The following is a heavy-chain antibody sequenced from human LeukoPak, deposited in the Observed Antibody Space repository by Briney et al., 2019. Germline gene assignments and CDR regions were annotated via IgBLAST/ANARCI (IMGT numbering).Heavy chain of an antibody. D-gene: IGHD3-22*01. CDR3: ARADKTYYYYMDV. Sequence: ASVKVSCKTSGYPVTSYDINWVRQATGQGLEWMGWMNPNSGNTGYAQKFQGRVTMTRDTSISTAYMELSRLRSDDTAVYYCARADKTYYYYMDVWGKGTTVTASS. J-gene: IGHJ6*03. CDR1: GYPVTSYD. CDR2: MNPNSGNT. V-gene: IGHV1-8*02.